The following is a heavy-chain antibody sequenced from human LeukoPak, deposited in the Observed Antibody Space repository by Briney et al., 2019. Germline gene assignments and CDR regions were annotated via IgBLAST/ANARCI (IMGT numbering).Heavy chain of an antibody. J-gene: IGHJ6*02. CDR3: ALYSSSPRVYYYYGMDV. Sequence: SETLSLTCAVYGGSFSGYYWSWIRQPPGKGLEWIGYIYYSGSTYYNPSLKSRVTISVDTSKNQFSLKLSSVTAADTAVYYCALYSSSPRVYYYYGMDVWGQGTTVTVSS. CDR1: GGSFSGYY. V-gene: IGHV4-59*06. D-gene: IGHD6-6*01. CDR2: IYYSGST.